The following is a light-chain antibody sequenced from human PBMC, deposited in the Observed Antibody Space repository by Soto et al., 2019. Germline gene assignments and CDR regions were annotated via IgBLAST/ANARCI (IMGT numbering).Light chain of an antibody. CDR1: SSNIGSNF. Sequence: QPVLTQPPSASGPPGQRVTISCSGGSSNIGSNFVYWYQQLPGTAPKLLIYDNDQRPSGVPDRISGSKSGTSASLAISGLRSEDEADYYCAAWDDSLSGRYVFGTGTKVTVL. CDR2: DND. V-gene: IGLV1-47*02. J-gene: IGLJ1*01. CDR3: AAWDDSLSGRYV.